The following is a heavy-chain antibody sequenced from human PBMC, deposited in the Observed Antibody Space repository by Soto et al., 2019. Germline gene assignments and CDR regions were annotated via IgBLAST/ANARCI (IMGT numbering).Heavy chain of an antibody. D-gene: IGHD3-16*02. J-gene: IGHJ6*02. CDR2: IYPGDSDT. CDR3: ARHLVAFGGVIALYGMDV. CDR1: GYSFTSYW. Sequence: GESLKISCKGSGYSFTSYWIGWVRQMPGKGLECMGIIYPGDSDTRYSPSFQGQVTISADKSISTAYLQWSSLKASDTAMHYCARHLVAFGGVIALYGMDVWGQGTTVTVSS. V-gene: IGHV5-51*01.